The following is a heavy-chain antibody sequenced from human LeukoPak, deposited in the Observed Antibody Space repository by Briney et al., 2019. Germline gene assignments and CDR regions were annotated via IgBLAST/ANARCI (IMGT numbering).Heavy chain of an antibody. CDR3: ASPYGSESNAFDI. J-gene: IGHJ3*02. CDR1: GGTFSSYA. Sequence: SVKVSCKASGGTFSSYAISWVRQAPGQGLEWMGGIIPIFGTANYAQKFQGRVTITADESTSAAYMELSSLRSEDTAVYYCASPYGSESNAFDIWGQGTMVTVSS. CDR2: IIPIFGTA. D-gene: IGHD3-10*01. V-gene: IGHV1-69*01.